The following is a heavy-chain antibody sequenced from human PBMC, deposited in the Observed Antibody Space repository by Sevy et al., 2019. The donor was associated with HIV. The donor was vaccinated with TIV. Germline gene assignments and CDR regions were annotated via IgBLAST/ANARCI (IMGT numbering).Heavy chain of an antibody. CDR1: GYTFTSYG. V-gene: IGHV1-18*01. CDR3: ARDGDIVVVPAAINYYYGMDV. CDR2: ISAYNGNT. D-gene: IGHD2-2*01. J-gene: IGHJ6*02. Sequence: ASVKVSCKASGYTFTSYGISWVRQAPGQGLEWMGWISAYNGNTNYAQKLQGRVTMTTDTSTSTAYMELRSLRSDDTAVYYCARDGDIVVVPAAINYYYGMDVWGQGTTVTVSS.